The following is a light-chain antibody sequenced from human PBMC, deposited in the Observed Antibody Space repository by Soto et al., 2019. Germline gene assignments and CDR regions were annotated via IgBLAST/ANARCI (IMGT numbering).Light chain of an antibody. CDR2: DVS. CDR1: SSDVGGYNY. CDR3: SSYTSSSTYVV. J-gene: IGLJ2*01. V-gene: IGLV2-14*01. Sequence: QSALTQPASVSGSPGQSITISYTGTSSDVGGYNYVSWYQQHPGKAPKLMIYDVSNRPSGVSNRFSGSKSGNTASLTISGLQAEDEADYYCSSYTSSSTYVVFGGGTKLIVL.